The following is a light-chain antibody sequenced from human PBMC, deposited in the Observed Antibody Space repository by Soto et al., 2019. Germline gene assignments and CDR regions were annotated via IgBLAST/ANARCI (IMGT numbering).Light chain of an antibody. V-gene: IGKV1-12*01. Sequence: DIQMTQSPSFVSASVGDRVTVTCRASQDISSWLAWYQQKPGKAPKLLIYTTSTLGSGVPSRFSGSRSGTDFTLTISGLQPDDFATYYCQQANKFPITFGQGTRLEIK. J-gene: IGKJ5*01. CDR1: QDISSW. CDR2: TTS. CDR3: QQANKFPIT.